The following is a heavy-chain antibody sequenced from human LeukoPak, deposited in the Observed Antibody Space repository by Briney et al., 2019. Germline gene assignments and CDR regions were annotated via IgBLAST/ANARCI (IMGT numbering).Heavy chain of an antibody. CDR3: ARARGFFDY. D-gene: IGHD5-12*01. J-gene: IGHJ4*01. CDR1: GLDFSTSW. V-gene: IGHV3-7*01. CDR2: IKKDGSEK. Sequence: GGSLRLSCVASGLDFSTSWMSWVRQSPGKGLEWVASIKKDGSEKYYRDSVKGRFTISRDNAKNSVFLEINSLTVDDTAVYYCARARGFFDYWGHGTLVTVSS.